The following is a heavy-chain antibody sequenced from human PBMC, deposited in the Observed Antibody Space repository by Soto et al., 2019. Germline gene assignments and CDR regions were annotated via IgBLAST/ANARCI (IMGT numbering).Heavy chain of an antibody. V-gene: IGHV4-31*03. CDR3: AGGGYNYALGDY. CDR2: IHYRGIT. D-gene: IGHD5-18*01. CDR1: GGSISSGDYY. Sequence: QVQLQESGPGLVKPSQTLSLTCSVSGGSISSGDYYWSWIRQHPGKGLEWIGYIHYRGITYYNPSPKSRVTITVDRSKNQFSLKLNSVTAADTAVYFCAGGGYNYALGDYWGQGTLVTVSS. J-gene: IGHJ4*02.